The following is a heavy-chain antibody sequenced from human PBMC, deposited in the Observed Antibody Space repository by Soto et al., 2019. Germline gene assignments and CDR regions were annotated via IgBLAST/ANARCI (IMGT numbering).Heavy chain of an antibody. CDR2: IYYSGST. V-gene: IGHV4-59*08. CDR1: GGSISSYY. CDR3: ARRVAATPGITYYYYYMDV. J-gene: IGHJ6*03. D-gene: IGHD2-15*01. Sequence: SETLSLTCTVSGGSISSYYWSWIRQPPGKGLEWIGYIYYSGSTNYNPSLKSRVTISVDTSKNQFSLKLSSVTTADTAVYYCARRVAATPGITYYYYYMDVWGKGTTVTVSS.